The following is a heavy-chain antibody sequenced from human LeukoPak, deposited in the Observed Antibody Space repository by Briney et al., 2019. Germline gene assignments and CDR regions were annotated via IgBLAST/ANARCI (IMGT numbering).Heavy chain of an antibody. Sequence: GASVKVSCKASGYTFTSYYMHWVRQAPGQGLEWMGWINPNSGGTNYAQKFQGRVTMTRDTSISTAYMELSRLRSDDTAVYYCARDGRFFDGYDYWVRSRAFDIWGQGTMVTVSS. V-gene: IGHV1-2*02. J-gene: IGHJ3*02. CDR2: INPNSGGT. CDR1: GYTFTSYY. D-gene: IGHD5-12*01. CDR3: ARDGRFFDGYDYWVRSRAFDI.